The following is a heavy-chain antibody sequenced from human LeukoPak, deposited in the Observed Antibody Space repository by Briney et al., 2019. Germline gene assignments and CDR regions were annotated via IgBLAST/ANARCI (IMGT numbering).Heavy chain of an antibody. V-gene: IGHV3-23*01. J-gene: IGHJ3*02. CDR2: ISGSGGST. CDR1: GFTFRSYA. D-gene: IGHD3-22*01. CDR3: AKPSSGYTSFHI. Sequence: GGSLRLSCVVSGFTFRSYAMSWVRQAPGKGLEWVSAISGSGGSTYDADSVKGRFTISRDNSKNTLYLQMSSLRVEDTAVYYCAKPSSGYTSFHIWGQGTMVTVSS.